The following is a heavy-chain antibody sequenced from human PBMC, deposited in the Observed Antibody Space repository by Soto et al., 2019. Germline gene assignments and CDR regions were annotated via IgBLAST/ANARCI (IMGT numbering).Heavy chain of an antibody. D-gene: IGHD3-22*01. Sequence: SETLSLTCTVSGGSISSGDYYWSWIRQPPGKGLEWIGYIYYSGSTYYNPSLKSRVTISVDTSKNQFSLKLSSVTAADTAVYYCARVPLYDSSGYALNYFDYWGQGTLVTVSS. CDR2: IYYSGST. J-gene: IGHJ4*02. CDR1: GGSISSGDYY. CDR3: ARVPLYDSSGYALNYFDY. V-gene: IGHV4-30-4*01.